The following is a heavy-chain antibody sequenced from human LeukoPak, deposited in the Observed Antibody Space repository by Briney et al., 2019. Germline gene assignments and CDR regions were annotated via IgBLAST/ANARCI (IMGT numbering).Heavy chain of an antibody. J-gene: IGHJ4*02. Sequence: PGGSLRLSCAASGFTFSSYSMNWVRQAPGKGLEWVSVIYSGGSTYYADSVKGRFTISRDNSKNTLYLQMNSLRAEDTAVYYCARDLTTAMATGFDYWGQGTLVTVSS. V-gene: IGHV3-66*01. CDR2: IYSGGST. CDR3: ARDLTTAMATGFDY. CDR1: GFTFSSYS. D-gene: IGHD5-18*01.